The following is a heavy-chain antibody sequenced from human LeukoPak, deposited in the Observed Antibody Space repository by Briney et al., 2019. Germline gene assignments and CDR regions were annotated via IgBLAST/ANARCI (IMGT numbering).Heavy chain of an antibody. CDR1: GGSFSGYY. CDR3: ARRNIPPAGTFDY. D-gene: IGHD6-13*01. J-gene: IGHJ4*02. V-gene: IGHV4-34*01. Sequence: PSETLSLTCAVYGGSFSGYYWSWIRQPPGKGLEWIGEINHSGSTNYNPSLKSRVTISVDTSKNQFSLKLSSVTAADTAVYYCARRNIPPAGTFDYWGQGTLVTVSS. CDR2: INHSGST.